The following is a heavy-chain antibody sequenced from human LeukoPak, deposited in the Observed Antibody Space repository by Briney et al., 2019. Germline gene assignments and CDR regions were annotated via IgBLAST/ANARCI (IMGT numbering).Heavy chain of an antibody. CDR2: IYYSGST. J-gene: IGHJ3*02. Sequence: SETLSLTCTVSGGSISSSSYYWGWIRQPPGKGLEWIGSIYYSGSTYYNPSLKSRVTISVDTSKNQFSLKLSSVTAADTAVYYCARVRRGNRRHDAFDIWGQGTMVTVSS. CDR3: ARVRRGNRRHDAFDI. V-gene: IGHV4-39*07. CDR1: GGSISSSSYY. D-gene: IGHD1-14*01.